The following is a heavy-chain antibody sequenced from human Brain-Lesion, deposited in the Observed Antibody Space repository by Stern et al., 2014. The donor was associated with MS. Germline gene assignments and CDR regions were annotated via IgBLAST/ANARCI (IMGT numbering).Heavy chain of an antibody. J-gene: IGHJ4*02. CDR2: IYSGGDT. V-gene: IGHV4-39*01. CDR3: ARTGDDFGDYSLSY. CDR1: GGSINTNNYY. D-gene: IGHD4-17*01. Sequence: VHLVESGPGLVKPSETLSLTCTVSGGSINTNNYYWGWIRQPPGKGLEWVGNIYSGGDTFDSPSLKSRVTMSVTTPKNPFPLNLSFVAAADTAVYYCARTGDDFGDYSLSYWGQGTLVTVSS.